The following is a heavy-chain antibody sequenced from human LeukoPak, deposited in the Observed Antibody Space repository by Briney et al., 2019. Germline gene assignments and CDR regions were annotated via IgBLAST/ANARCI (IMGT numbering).Heavy chain of an antibody. CDR3: ARGGSVGD. CDR1: GFTFSSYA. V-gene: IGHV3-48*02. D-gene: IGHD3-16*01. J-gene: IGHJ4*02. Sequence: PGGSLRLSCAASGFTFSSYAMHWVRQATGRGLEWLSSISSTSSTIYYADSVKGRFTISRDNAKNSLYLQMNNLRDEDTAVYYCARGGSVGDWGQGTLVSVSS. CDR2: ISSTSSTI.